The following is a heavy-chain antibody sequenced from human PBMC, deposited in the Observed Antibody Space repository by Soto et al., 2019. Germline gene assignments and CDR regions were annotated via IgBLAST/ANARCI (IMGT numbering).Heavy chain of an antibody. CDR2: VWYDGGNK. Sequence: QVQLVESGGGVVQPGRSLRLSCAASGFTFSSYGMHWVRQAPGKGLEWVALVWYDGGNKYYADSVKGRFTISRDNSKNTLYLQMNSLRDEDTAVYYCVRAAGYSGNYYVYSYGMDVWGQGTTVTVSS. V-gene: IGHV3-33*01. J-gene: IGHJ6*02. D-gene: IGHD5-12*01. CDR3: VRAAGYSGNYYVYSYGMDV. CDR1: GFTFSSYG.